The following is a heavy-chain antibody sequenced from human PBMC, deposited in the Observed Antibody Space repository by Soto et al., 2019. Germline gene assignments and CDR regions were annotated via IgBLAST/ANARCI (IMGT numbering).Heavy chain of an antibody. CDR3: ARQLERRRDFDY. CDR2: IYYSGST. Sequence: SETLSLTCTVSGGSISSYYWSWIRQPPGKGLEWIGYIYYSGSTDYNPSLKSRVTISVDTSKNQFSLKLSSVTAADTAVYYCARQLERRRDFDYWGQGTLVTVSS. CDR1: GGSISSYY. D-gene: IGHD1-1*01. V-gene: IGHV4-59*01. J-gene: IGHJ4*02.